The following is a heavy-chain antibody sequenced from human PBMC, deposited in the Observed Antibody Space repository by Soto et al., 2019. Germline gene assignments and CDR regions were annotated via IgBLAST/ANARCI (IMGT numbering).Heavy chain of an antibody. D-gene: IGHD6-13*01. CDR1: GFTFNNYG. Sequence: GGSLRLSCAASGFTFNNYGMYWVRQAPGKGLEWVSCISGGGSTTYYADSAKGRFTISRDNSKNTLYLQVNSLRAEDTAVYYCARDRAAGGTISRYFQDWGQGTLVTVSS. V-gene: IGHV3-23*01. J-gene: IGHJ1*01. CDR3: ARDRAAGGTISRYFQD. CDR2: ISGGGSTT.